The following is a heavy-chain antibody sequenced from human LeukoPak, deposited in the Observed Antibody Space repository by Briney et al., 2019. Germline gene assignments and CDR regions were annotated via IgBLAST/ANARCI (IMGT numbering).Heavy chain of an antibody. Sequence: GGSLRLSCAASGFTISSNYMSWVRQAPGKGLEWVSVIYSGGSTYYADSVKGRFTISRDNSKNTLYLQMNSLRAEDTAVYCCAGITESQITRDYWGQGTLVTVSS. V-gene: IGHV3-66*02. CDR2: IYSGGST. CDR1: GFTISSNY. D-gene: IGHD1-14*01. CDR3: AGITESQITRDY. J-gene: IGHJ4*02.